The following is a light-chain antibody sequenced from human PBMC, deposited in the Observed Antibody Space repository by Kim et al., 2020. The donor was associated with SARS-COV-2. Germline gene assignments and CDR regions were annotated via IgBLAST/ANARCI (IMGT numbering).Light chain of an antibody. CDR1: QSISSH. J-gene: IGKJ3*01. Sequence: VGDRVTITCRTTQSISSHLDWYQQKPGRAPKLLISAASTLQGGVPSRFSGSGSETDFTLTISSLQPEDFATYFCQQSYITPFTFGPGTKVDIK. V-gene: IGKV1-39*01. CDR3: QQSYITPFT. CDR2: AAS.